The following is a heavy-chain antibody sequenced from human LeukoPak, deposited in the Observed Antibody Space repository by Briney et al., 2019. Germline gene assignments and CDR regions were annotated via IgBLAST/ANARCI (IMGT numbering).Heavy chain of an antibody. J-gene: IGHJ4*02. CDR1: GGSISSRSYY. V-gene: IGHV4-39*01. CDR2: IYYSGST. Sequence: PSETLSLTCTVSGGSISSRSYYWGWIRQPPGKGLEWIGSIYYSGSTYYNPSLKSRVTISVDTSKNQFSLKLSSVTAADTAVYYCARQPRSIAVAGTIGFDYWGQGTLVTVSS. CDR3: ARQPRSIAVAGTIGFDY. D-gene: IGHD6-19*01.